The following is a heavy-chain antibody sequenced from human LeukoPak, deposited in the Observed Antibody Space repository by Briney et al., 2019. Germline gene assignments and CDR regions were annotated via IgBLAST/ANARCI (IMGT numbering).Heavy chain of an antibody. V-gene: IGHV3-11*01. CDR3: ARANSSTDYYYGMDV. CDR2: ISSSGSTI. CDR1: GYTFSDYY. D-gene: IGHD6-13*01. J-gene: IGHJ6*02. Sequence: GGSLRLSCAASGYTFSDYYMSWIRQAPGKGLEWVSYISSSGSTIYYADSVKGRFTISRDNAKNSLYLQMNSLRAEDTAVYYCARANSSTDYYYGMDVWGQGTTVTVSS.